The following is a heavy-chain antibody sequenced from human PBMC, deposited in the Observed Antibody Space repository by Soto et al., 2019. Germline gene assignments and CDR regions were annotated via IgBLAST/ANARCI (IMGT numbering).Heavy chain of an antibody. CDR2: IWYDGSNK. D-gene: IGHD3-16*01. Sequence: LRLSCAASGFTFSSYGMHWVRQAPGKGLEWVAAIWYDGSNKYYADSVKGRFTISRDNSKNTLYLQMNSLRAEDTAVYYCAGDMGVGDGMDVWGQGTTVTVSS. CDR1: GFTFSSYG. J-gene: IGHJ6*02. CDR3: AGDMGVGDGMDV. V-gene: IGHV3-33*01.